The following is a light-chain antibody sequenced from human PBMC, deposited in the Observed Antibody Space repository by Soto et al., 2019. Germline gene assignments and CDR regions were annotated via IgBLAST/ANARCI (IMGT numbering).Light chain of an antibody. CDR3: PQYGTSPWT. CDR1: QSVNSDY. V-gene: IGKV3-20*01. J-gene: IGKJ1*01. Sequence: EIVLTQSPGTLSLFPGERATLSCRATQSVNSDYLAWYQQKPGQAPRLLIYIASRRATGIPDRFSGRGSGTDFTITISGLEPEDFAVYYCPQYGTSPWTFGQGNKVEIK. CDR2: IAS.